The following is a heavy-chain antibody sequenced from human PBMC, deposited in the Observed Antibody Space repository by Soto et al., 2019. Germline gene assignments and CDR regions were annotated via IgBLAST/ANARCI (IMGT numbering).Heavy chain of an antibody. CDR1: GGSISSGGYY. CDR3: ARDKGFGGVKFWFDP. Sequence: QVQLQESGPGLVKPSPTLSLTCTVSGGSISSGGYYWSWIRQHPGKGLEWIGYIYYSGSTYYNPSLKSRGTISVDTSKNQFSLKLSSVTAADTAVYYCARDKGFGGVKFWFDPWGQGTLVTVSS. V-gene: IGHV4-31*03. CDR2: IYYSGST. D-gene: IGHD3-10*01. J-gene: IGHJ5*02.